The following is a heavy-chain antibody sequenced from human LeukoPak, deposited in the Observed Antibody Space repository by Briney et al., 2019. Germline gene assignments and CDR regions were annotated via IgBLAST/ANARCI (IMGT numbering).Heavy chain of an antibody. CDR3: ARDGRYCTSTSCPSKGVD. CDR1: GGSISSGDYY. J-gene: IGHJ4*02. Sequence: SQTLSLTCTVSGGSISSGDYYWSWIRQPPGKGLEWIGYIYYTGSTYYNPSLKSRVTISLDTSKHQFSLKLSSVTAADTAVYYCARDGRYCTSTSCPSKGVDWGQGTLVTVSS. V-gene: IGHV4-30-4*01. CDR2: IYYTGST. D-gene: IGHD2-2*01.